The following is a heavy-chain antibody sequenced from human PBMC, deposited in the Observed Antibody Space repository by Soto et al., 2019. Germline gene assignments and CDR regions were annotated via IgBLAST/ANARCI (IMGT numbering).Heavy chain of an antibody. Sequence: QVLPVESGGGVVQPGGSLTLSCVGSGFTFNSHGMHWVRQAPGKGLEWVAVISYDGSNKYYEESVKGRFTISRDNSRNTVYLQLNSLRAEDTALYYCAQDRTAILAEVSWLESWGQGTLVTVSA. CDR2: ISYDGSNK. V-gene: IGHV3-30*18. D-gene: IGHD5-12*01. CDR3: AQDRTAILAEVSWLES. CDR1: GFTFNSHG. J-gene: IGHJ5*02.